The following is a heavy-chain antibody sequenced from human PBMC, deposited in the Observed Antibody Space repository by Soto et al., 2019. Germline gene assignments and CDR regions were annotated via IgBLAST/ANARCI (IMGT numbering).Heavy chain of an antibody. CDR2: ISYDGSNK. Sequence: GGSLRLSCAASGFTFSSYAMHWVRQAPGKGLEWVAVISYDGSNKYYADSVKGRFTISRDNSKNTLYLQMNSLRAEDTAVYYCARTSRYSSSWYLDYWGQGTLVTVS. V-gene: IGHV3-30-3*01. CDR3: ARTSRYSSSWYLDY. J-gene: IGHJ4*02. CDR1: GFTFSSYA. D-gene: IGHD6-13*01.